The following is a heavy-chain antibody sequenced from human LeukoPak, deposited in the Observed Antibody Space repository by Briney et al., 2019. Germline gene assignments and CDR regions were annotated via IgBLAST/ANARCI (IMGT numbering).Heavy chain of an antibody. J-gene: IGHJ5*02. CDR3: ARTVVVVAATIINWFDP. D-gene: IGHD2-15*01. CDR2: NYTSGST. Sequence: PSETLSLTRTVSGGSISSGSYYWSWIRQPAGKGLEWIGRNYTSGSTNYNPSLKSRVTISVDTSKNQFSLKLSSVTAADTAVYYCARTVVVVAATIINWFDPWGQGTLVTVSS. V-gene: IGHV4-61*02. CDR1: GGSISSGSYY.